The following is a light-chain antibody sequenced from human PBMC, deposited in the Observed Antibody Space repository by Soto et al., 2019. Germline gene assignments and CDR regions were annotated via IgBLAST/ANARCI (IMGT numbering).Light chain of an antibody. Sequence: QSALTQPPSASGSPGQSVTISCTGTSSDVGGYNYVSWYQQHPGKAPKLMIYEVSKRPSGVPDRFSGSKSGNTASLTVSGLQAEDEADYYCSSYTGSGNLVFGGGTKVTVL. CDR3: SSYTGSGNLV. CDR1: SSDVGGYNY. V-gene: IGLV2-8*01. J-gene: IGLJ3*02. CDR2: EVS.